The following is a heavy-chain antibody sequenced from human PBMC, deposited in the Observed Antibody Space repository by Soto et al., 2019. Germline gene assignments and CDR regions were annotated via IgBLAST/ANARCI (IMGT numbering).Heavy chain of an antibody. J-gene: IGHJ6*02. D-gene: IGHD1-7*01. CDR3: ARPDWNYGRGGMDV. CDR1: GGSISSSSYY. Sequence: QLQLQESGPGLVKPSETLSLTCTVSGGSISSSSYYWGWIRQPPGKGLEWIGSIYYSGSTYYNPSLKGRVTISVDTSKNQFSLKLSSVTAADTAVYYCARPDWNYGRGGMDVWGQGTTVTVSS. V-gene: IGHV4-39*01. CDR2: IYYSGST.